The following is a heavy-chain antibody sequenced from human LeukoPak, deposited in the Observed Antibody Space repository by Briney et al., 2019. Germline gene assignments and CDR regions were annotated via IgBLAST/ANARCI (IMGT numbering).Heavy chain of an antibody. V-gene: IGHV4-59*08. D-gene: IGHD1-26*01. CDR1: GGSISGHH. Sequence: SQTLSLTRTVSGGSISGHHWTWIRQPPGTGLEWIGYFYDSGDFNYNPSLKSRVTIWMDMSNNQFSLTMSSVTAADTAMYYCARLLRPGGRKGDAFDIWGQGTLVTVSS. J-gene: IGHJ3*02. CDR2: FYDSGDF. CDR3: ARLLRPGGRKGDAFDI.